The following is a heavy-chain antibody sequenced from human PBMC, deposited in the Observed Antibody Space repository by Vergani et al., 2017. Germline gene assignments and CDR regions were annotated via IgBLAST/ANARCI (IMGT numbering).Heavy chain of an antibody. D-gene: IGHD3-22*01. CDR2: IGPSDSYT. CDR1: GYSFTSYW. V-gene: IGHV5-10-1*03. CDR3: ARIRYYYDSSGYYRGGXFDP. Sequence: EVQLVQSGAEVKKPGESLRISCKGSGYSFTSYWISWVRQMPGKGLEWMGRIGPSDSYTNYSPSFQGHVTISADKSISTAYLQWSSLKASDTAMYYCARIRYYYDSSGYYRGGXFDPWGQGTLVTVSS. J-gene: IGHJ5*02.